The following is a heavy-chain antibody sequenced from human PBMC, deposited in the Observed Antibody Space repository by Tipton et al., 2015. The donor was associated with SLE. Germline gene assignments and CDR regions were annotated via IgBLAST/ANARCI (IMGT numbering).Heavy chain of an antibody. CDR3: VRLSLDSWDLPQCFDS. V-gene: IGHV4-39*07. CDR2: IYQSGST. Sequence: LRLSCSVSGGSISSSSYYWGWIRQSPGKGLEWIGNIYQSGSTYYNPSLKSRVTISVDTSKNQLSLKLTSVTAADTAVYHCVRLSLDSWDLPQCFDSWGQGTLVTVSS. J-gene: IGHJ4*02. D-gene: IGHD1-26*01. CDR1: GGSISSSSYY.